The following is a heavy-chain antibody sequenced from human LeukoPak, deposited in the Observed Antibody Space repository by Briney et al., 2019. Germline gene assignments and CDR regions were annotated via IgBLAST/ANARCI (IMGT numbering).Heavy chain of an antibody. J-gene: IGHJ3*02. CDR2: INTSGST. CDR3: ARAPRGYSSSSAAFDI. CDR1: GGSISSHC. V-gene: IGHV4-4*07. D-gene: IGHD6-6*01. Sequence: PSETLSLTCTASGGSISSHCRSWVRQPAGKGLEWIWRINTSGSTNYNPSLTSGGTISLDTSKNQYSLKLSSVTAADTAVYYCARAPRGYSSSSAAFDIWGQGTMVTVSS.